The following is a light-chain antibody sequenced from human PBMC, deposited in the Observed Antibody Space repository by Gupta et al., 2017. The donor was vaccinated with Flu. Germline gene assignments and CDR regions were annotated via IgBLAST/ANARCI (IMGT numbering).Light chain of an antibody. CDR1: SSDVGGYNY. J-gene: IGLJ3*02. CDR2: EVS. CDR3: SSYTSTSTLV. Sequence: HSALTHPASVSGSPGHSITISCPGTSSDVGGYNYVSWYQQHPGKAPKLMIYEVSNRPSGVSNRFSGSKSGNTASLTIPGLQAEDEADYYCSSYTSTSTLVFGGGTKLTVL. V-gene: IGLV2-14*01.